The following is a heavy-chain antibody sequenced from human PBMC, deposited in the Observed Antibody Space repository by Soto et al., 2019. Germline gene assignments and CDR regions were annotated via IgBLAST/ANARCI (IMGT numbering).Heavy chain of an antibody. V-gene: IGHV4-39*01. D-gene: IGHD3-9*01. CDR3: ARLEGLATISYYFDF. Sequence: PSETLSLTCSVSGDSINSDKYYWGWIRQPPGKGLEWIGSIYFRGNTYYNPSLQTRVTIFLDKSKSQFSLKLNSVTAADSAVYFCARLEGLATISYYFDFWGQGALVTVSS. J-gene: IGHJ4*02. CDR2: IYFRGNT. CDR1: GDSINSDKYY.